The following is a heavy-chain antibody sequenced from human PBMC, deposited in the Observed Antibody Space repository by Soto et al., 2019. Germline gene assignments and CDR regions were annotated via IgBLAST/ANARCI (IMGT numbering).Heavy chain of an antibody. Sequence: EVQLVESGGGLVQPGRSLRLSCAASGFTFDDYAMHWVRQAPGKGLEWVSGISWNSGSIGYADSVKGRFTISRDNAKNSLDPEMNRLRAGETALYYCARRRSVAGGDAFDIWGQGTIVTVSS. V-gene: IGHV3-9*01. J-gene: IGHJ3*02. CDR2: ISWNSGSI. D-gene: IGHD6-19*01. CDR1: GFTFDDYA. CDR3: ARRRSVAGGDAFDI.